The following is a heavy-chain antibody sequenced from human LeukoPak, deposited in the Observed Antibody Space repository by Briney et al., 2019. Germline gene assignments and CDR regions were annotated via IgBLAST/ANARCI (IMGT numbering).Heavy chain of an antibody. V-gene: IGHV4-4*02. CDR3: ARVNQGAFGEPLIDY. CDR1: GGSISSSNW. CDR2: IYHSGST. J-gene: IGHJ4*02. Sequence: SGTLSLTCAVSGGSISSSNWWSWVRQPPGKGLEWIGEIYHSGSTNYNPSLKSRVTISVDTSKNQFSLKLSSVTAADTAVYYCARVNQGAFGEPLIDYWGQGTLVTVSS. D-gene: IGHD3-10*01.